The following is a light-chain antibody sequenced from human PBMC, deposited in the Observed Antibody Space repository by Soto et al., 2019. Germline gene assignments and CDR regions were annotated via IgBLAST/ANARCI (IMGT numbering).Light chain of an antibody. CDR3: RQANSFPRT. V-gene: IGKV1D-12*01. Sequence: DIQMTQSPSSVSASVGDRVTITCRASQAISTWLAWYQQKPGKAPKLLIYAASNLQTGVPSRFSGSGSATDFTLTISSLQPGYFATYYCRQANSFPRTFGQGTKVEIK. J-gene: IGKJ1*01. CDR2: AAS. CDR1: QAISTW.